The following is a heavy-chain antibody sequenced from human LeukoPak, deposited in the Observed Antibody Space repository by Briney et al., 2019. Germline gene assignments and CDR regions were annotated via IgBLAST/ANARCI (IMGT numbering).Heavy chain of an antibody. CDR3: ARVYYDSSGYYSPATVAD. CDR1: GGSISSYY. D-gene: IGHD3-22*01. Sequence: PSETLSLTCTVSGGSISSYYWSWIRQPPGKGLEWIGYIYYSGTTNSNPSLKSRATISVDTSKNQFSLKLSSVTAADTAVYYCARVYYDSSGYYSPATVADWGQGTLVTVSS. V-gene: IGHV4-59*08. CDR2: IYYSGTT. J-gene: IGHJ4*02.